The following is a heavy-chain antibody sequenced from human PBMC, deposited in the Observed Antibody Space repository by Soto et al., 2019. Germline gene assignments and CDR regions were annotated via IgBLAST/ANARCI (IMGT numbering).Heavy chain of an antibody. CDR2: INPSGGST. J-gene: IGHJ6*03. Sequence: QVQLVQSGAEVKKPGASVKVSCKASGYTFTSYYMHWVRQAPGQGLEWMGIINPSGGSTSYAQKFQGRVTMTRDTSTSTVYMELSSLRSEDTAVYYCARATRYDFWSGYESPPTYYMDVWGKGTTVTVSS. D-gene: IGHD3-3*01. V-gene: IGHV1-46*03. CDR1: GYTFTSYY. CDR3: ARATRYDFWSGYESPPTYYMDV.